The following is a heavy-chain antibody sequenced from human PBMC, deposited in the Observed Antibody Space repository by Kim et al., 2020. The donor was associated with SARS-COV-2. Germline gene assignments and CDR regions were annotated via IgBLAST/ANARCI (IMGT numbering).Heavy chain of an antibody. D-gene: IGHD3-3*01. V-gene: IGHV3-43*01. Sequence: KGRFTISRDNSKNSQYLQMNSLRTEDTALYYCAKGVNVLRFLEWLLVLDYWGQGTLVTVSS. CDR3: AKGVNVLRFLEWLLVLDY. J-gene: IGHJ4*02.